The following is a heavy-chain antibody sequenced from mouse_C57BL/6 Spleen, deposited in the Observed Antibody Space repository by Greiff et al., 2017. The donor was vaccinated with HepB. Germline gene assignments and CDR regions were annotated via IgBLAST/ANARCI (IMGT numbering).Heavy chain of an antibody. Sequence: EVQLVESGGGLVQPGGSLSLSCAASGFTFTDYYMSWVRQPPGKALEWLGFIRNKANGYTTEYSASVKGRFTISRDNSQSILYLQMNALRAEDSATYYCARSPLYYGDFDVWGTGTTVTVSS. D-gene: IGHD1-2*01. CDR1: GFTFTDYY. CDR2: IRNKANGYTT. J-gene: IGHJ1*03. CDR3: ARSPLYYGDFDV. V-gene: IGHV7-3*01.